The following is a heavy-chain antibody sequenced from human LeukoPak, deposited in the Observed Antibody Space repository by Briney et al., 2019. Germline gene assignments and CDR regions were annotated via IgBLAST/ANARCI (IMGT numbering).Heavy chain of an antibody. V-gene: IGHV4-31*03. CDR1: GGSISSGGYY. J-gene: IGHJ4*02. CDR3: ASSPGGYYYDSSGPYRH. CDR2: IYYSGST. Sequence: SQTLSLTCTVSGGSISSGGYYWSWIRQHPGKGLEWIGYIYYSGSTYYNPSLKSRVTISVDTSKNQFSLKLSSVTAADTAVYYCASSPGGYYYDSSGPYRHWGQGTLVTVSS. D-gene: IGHD3-22*01.